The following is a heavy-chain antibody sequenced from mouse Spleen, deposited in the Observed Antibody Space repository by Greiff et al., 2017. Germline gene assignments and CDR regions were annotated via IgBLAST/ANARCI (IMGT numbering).Heavy chain of an antibody. CDR1: GYTFTDYY. D-gene: IGHD1-2*01. Sequence: EVQLQESGPELVQPGASLNISCTASGYTFTDYYMHWVQQSHGKTLEWFGYIYPYTGGTASNQKSKSKATLTVDNSSSTAYMELRSLTSGDSAVYYCARGGYYGSGYFDYWGQGTTLTVSP. CDR3: ARGGYYGSGYFDY. V-gene: IGHV1S29*02. CDR2: IYPYTGGT. J-gene: IGHJ2*01.